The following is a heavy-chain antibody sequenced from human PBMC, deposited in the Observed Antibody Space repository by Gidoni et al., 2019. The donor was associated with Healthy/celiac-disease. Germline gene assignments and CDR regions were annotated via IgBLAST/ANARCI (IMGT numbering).Heavy chain of an antibody. J-gene: IGHJ5*02. CDR2: IYYSGST. CDR1: GGSISSSSYY. Sequence: QLQLQESGPGLVKPSETLSLTCTVSGGSISSSSYYWGWIRQPPGKGLEWLGSIYYSGSTYYNPSLKSRVTISVDTSKNQFSLKLSSVTAADTAVYYCARGIVVVVAALGPFDPWGQGTLVTVSS. D-gene: IGHD2-15*01. V-gene: IGHV4-39*01. CDR3: ARGIVVVVAALGPFDP.